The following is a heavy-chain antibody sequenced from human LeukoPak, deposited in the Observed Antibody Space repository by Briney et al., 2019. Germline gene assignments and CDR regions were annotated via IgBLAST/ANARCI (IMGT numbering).Heavy chain of an antibody. Sequence: GASVKVSCKASGYTFTSYDINWVRQATGQGLEWMGWMNPDSGNTGYAQKFQGRVTMTRNTSISTAYMELSGLRSEDTAVYYCARDRLIAAAGTGNFDPWGQGTLVTVSS. D-gene: IGHD6-13*01. V-gene: IGHV1-8*01. J-gene: IGHJ5*02. CDR2: MNPDSGNT. CDR3: ARDRLIAAAGTGNFDP. CDR1: GYTFTSYD.